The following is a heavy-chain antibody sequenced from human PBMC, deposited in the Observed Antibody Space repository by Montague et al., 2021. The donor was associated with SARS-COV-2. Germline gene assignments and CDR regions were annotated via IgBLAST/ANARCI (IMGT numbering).Heavy chain of an antibody. CDR2: IEEDGSEK. D-gene: IGHD6-19*01. CDR3: ARERQDSSGWSTYWYFDL. Sequence: SLSLSCAASGFTFSSYWMSWVRQAPGKGLEWVANIEEDGSEKYYMDSVKGRFTISRDNAKNSLSLQMNSLRAEDTAVYYCARERQDSSGWSTYWYFDLWGRGTLVTVSS. J-gene: IGHJ2*01. CDR1: GFTFSSYW. V-gene: IGHV3-7*01.